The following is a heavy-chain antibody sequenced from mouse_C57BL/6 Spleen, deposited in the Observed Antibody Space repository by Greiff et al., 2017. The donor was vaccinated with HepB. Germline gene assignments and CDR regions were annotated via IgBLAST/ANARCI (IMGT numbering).Heavy chain of an antibody. CDR3: TRRLAMDY. J-gene: IGHJ4*01. CDR1: GFNIKDDY. CDR2: IDPENGDT. V-gene: IGHV14-4*01. Sequence: EVKLVESGAELVRPGASVKLSCTASGFNIKDDYMHWVKQRPEQGLEWIGWIDPENGDTEYASKFQGKATITADTSSNTAYLQLSSLTSEDTAVYYCTRRLAMDYWGQGTSVTVSS.